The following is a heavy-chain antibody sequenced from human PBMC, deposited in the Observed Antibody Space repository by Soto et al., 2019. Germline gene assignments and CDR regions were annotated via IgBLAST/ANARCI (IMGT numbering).Heavy chain of an antibody. D-gene: IGHD6-19*01. V-gene: IGHV6-1*01. CDR1: GDSVSSNSAA. Sequence: SQTLSLTCAISGDSVSSNSAAWHWIRQSPSRGLEWLGGTYYRSKWYNGYSVSVKSRITINPDTSKNQFSLQLNSVSPEDPAVYYCTGQSVAGAIDYWGQGTPVTVSS. CDR3: TGQSVAGAIDY. J-gene: IGHJ4*02. CDR2: TYYRSKWYN.